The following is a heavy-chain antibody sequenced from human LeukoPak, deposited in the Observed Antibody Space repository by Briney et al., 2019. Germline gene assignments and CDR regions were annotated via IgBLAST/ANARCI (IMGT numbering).Heavy chain of an antibody. CDR1: GYTFTSYY. V-gene: IGHV1-46*01. CDR2: INPSGGST. D-gene: IGHD5-18*01. Sequence: ASVKVSCKASGYTFTSYYMHWVRQAPGQGLEWMGIINPSGGSTSYAQKFQGRVTMTRDMSTSTAYMELRSLRSDDTAVYYCARDRDSYVDYWGQGTLVTVSP. CDR3: ARDRDSYVDY. J-gene: IGHJ4*02.